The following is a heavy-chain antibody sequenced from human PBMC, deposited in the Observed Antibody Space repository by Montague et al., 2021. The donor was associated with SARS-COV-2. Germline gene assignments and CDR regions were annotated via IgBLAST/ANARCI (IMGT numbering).Heavy chain of an antibody. CDR2: IYYSGST. CDR3: ARRDRRTRFDP. Sequence: SETLSLTCTVSGGSISSYYWSWIRQPPGKGLEWIGYIYYSGSTNYNPSLKSRVTISVDTSKNQFSLKVSSVTAADTAIYYCARRDRRTRFDPWGQGTLVTVSS. D-gene: IGHD1-7*01. CDR1: GGSISSYY. J-gene: IGHJ5*02. V-gene: IGHV4-59*08.